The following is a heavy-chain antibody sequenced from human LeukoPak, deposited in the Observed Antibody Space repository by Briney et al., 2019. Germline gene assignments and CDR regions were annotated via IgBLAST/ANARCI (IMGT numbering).Heavy chain of an antibody. V-gene: IGHV3-30-3*01. CDR1: GFTFSSYA. J-gene: IGHJ6*02. CDR2: ISYDGSNK. D-gene: IGHD2-2*01. Sequence: PGGSLRLSCAASGFTFSSYAMHWVRQAPGKGLEWVAVISYDGSNKYYADSVKGRFTISRDNSKNTLYLQMNSLRAEDTAVYYCARDRGYCSSTSCYYYGMDVWGQGTTVTVSS. CDR3: ARDRGYCSSTSCYYYGMDV.